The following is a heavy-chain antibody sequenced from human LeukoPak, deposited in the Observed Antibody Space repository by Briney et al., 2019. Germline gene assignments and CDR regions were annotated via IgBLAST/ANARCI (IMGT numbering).Heavy chain of an antibody. Sequence: GGSLRLSCAASGFTFSTYMMSWVRQAPGKGLEWVANIKQDGSEKYYVDSVKGRFTISRDNAKNSLYLQMNSLRAEDTAVYYCARESRPYYGSGSDYWGQGTLVTVSS. CDR1: GFTFSTYM. J-gene: IGHJ4*02. CDR3: ARESRPYYGSGSDY. V-gene: IGHV3-7*01. CDR2: IKQDGSEK. D-gene: IGHD3-10*01.